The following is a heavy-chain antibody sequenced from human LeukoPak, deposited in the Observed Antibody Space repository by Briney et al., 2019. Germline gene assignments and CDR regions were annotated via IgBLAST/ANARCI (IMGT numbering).Heavy chain of an antibody. D-gene: IGHD6-6*01. CDR2: IGGRGDGI. V-gene: IGHV3-48*01. Sequence: GGSLRLSCAASGFTFSDYSMNWVRQAPGKGLEWISYIGGRGDGISYADSVKGRFTVSRDNAKNSLFLQMNRLRGEDTAIYFCARGASSSSTDYWGQGTLVTVSS. CDR3: ARGASSSSTDY. CDR1: GFTFSDYS. J-gene: IGHJ4*02.